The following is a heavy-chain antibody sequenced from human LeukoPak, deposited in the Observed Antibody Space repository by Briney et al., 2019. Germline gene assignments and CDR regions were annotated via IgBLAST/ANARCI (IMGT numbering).Heavy chain of an antibody. J-gene: IGHJ3*02. D-gene: IGHD3-10*01. V-gene: IGHV1-24*01. CDR2: FDPEDGET. CDR1: GYTLTELS. CDR3: ARGDNSGSGSYGAFDI. Sequence: ASVKVSCKVSGYTLTELSMHWVRQAPGKGLEWMGGFDPEDGETIYAQKFQGRVTMTEDTSTDTAYMELSSLRSEDTAVYYCARGDNSGSGSYGAFDIWGQGTMVTVSS.